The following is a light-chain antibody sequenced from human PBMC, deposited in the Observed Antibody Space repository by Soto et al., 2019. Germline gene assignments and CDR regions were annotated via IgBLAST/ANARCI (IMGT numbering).Light chain of an antibody. CDR2: DVS. V-gene: IGLV2-14*03. Sequence: QPVLTQPASVSGSPGQSITISCTGTSSDVGGYNYVSWYQQHPGKVPKLMIYDVSNRPSGVSNRFSGSKSGNTASLTISGLQAEDEADYYCSSYTSSSIVVFGGWTKLTVL. J-gene: IGLJ2*01. CDR1: SSDVGGYNY. CDR3: SSYTSSSIVV.